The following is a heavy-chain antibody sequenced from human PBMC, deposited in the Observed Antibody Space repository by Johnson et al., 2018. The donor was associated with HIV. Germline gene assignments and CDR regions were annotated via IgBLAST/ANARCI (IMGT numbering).Heavy chain of an antibody. V-gene: IGHV3-9*01. D-gene: IGHD6-13*01. CDR2: ISWNSGSI. Sequence: LVESGGGVVQPGGSLRLSCAASGFTFDDYAMHWVRQAPGKGLEWVSGISWNSGSIGYADSVKGRFTISRDNSKNTLYLQMNSLRAEDTAVYYCAKTSRGSSWFDAFDIWGQGTMVTVSS. J-gene: IGHJ3*02. CDR1: GFTFDDYA. CDR3: AKTSRGSSWFDAFDI.